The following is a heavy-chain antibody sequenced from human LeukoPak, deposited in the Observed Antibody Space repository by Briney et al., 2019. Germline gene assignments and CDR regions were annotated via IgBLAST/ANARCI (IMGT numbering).Heavy chain of an antibody. CDR3: ARGGNLGELLDY. J-gene: IGHJ4*02. V-gene: IGHV3-20*01. CDR2: INWNGGST. CDR1: GFSFSVYE. Sequence: GGSLRLSCAASGFSFSVYEIHWVRQAPGKGLEWVSGINWNGGSTGYADSVKGRFTISRDNAKNSLYLQMNSLRAEDTALYHCARGGNLGELLDYWGQGTLVTVSS. D-gene: IGHD3-16*01.